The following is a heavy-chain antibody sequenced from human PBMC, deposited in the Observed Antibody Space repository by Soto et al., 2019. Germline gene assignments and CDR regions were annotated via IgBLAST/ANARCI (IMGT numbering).Heavy chain of an antibody. CDR2: ISGSGDYT. D-gene: IGHD2-15*01. V-gene: IGHV3-23*01. Sequence: EVQLLESGGGLVQPGESLRLSCAASGFTFSSYAMTWVRQAPGNGLEWFSSISGSGDYTYFADSVKGRFTISRDNSKDTLYLQMSSLRVEDTAIYYCAKDSRSHPQGWFDPWGQGTLVTVSS. J-gene: IGHJ5*02. CDR1: GFTFSSYA. CDR3: AKDSRSHPQGWFDP.